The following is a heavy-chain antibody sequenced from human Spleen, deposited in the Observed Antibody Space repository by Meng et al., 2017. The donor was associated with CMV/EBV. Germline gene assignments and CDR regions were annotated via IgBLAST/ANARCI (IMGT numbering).Heavy chain of an antibody. V-gene: IGHV1-46*01. J-gene: IGHJ4*02. Sequence: ASVKVSCKASGYTFTNYYLHWVRQAPGQGLEWMGFINPSGGSANYAQKFQGRVTMTRDTSTSTVYMELSSLRSEDTAVYYCARLYGSGNWGYFDYWGQGTLVTVSS. CDR3: ARLYGSGNWGYFDY. D-gene: IGHD7-27*01. CDR1: GYTFTNYY. CDR2: INPSGGSA.